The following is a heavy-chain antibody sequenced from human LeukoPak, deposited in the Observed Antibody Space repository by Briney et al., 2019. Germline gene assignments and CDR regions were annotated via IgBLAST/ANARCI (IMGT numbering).Heavy chain of an antibody. CDR1: GYTFTSYY. Sequence: ASVKVSCKASGYTFTSYYMHWVRQAPGQGLEWMGIINPSGGSTSYAQKFQGRVTMTRDTSTSTVYMELSSLRSEGTAVYYCAREEDYGDPQEAFDIWGQGTMVTVSS. D-gene: IGHD4-17*01. V-gene: IGHV1-46*01. CDR3: AREEDYGDPQEAFDI. J-gene: IGHJ3*02. CDR2: INPSGGST.